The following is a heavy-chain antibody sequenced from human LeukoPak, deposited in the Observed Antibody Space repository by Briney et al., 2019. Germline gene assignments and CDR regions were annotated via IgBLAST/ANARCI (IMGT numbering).Heavy chain of an antibody. D-gene: IGHD3-10*01. CDR3: ARDNDSGDPPHFDY. Sequence: GASVKVSCKASGGTFSSYAISWVRQAPGQGLEWMGGIIPIFGTANYAQKFRGRVTITVDKSTRTAYMELSSLRSEDTAVYYCARDNDSGDPPHFDYWGQGTLVTVSS. CDR2: IIPIFGTA. J-gene: IGHJ4*02. V-gene: IGHV1-69*06. CDR1: GGTFSSYA.